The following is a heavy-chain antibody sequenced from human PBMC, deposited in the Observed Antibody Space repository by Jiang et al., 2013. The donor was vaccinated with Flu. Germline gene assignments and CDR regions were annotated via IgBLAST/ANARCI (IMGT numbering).Heavy chain of an antibody. J-gene: IGHJ4*02. CDR1: YW. Sequence: YWIGWVRQMPGKGLEWMGIIYPGDSDTRYSPSFQGQVTISADKSINTAYLQLNSLKASDTAMYYCARQIGQWLGSDLGYWGQGTLVTVSS. V-gene: IGHV5-51*01. CDR2: IYPGDSDT. D-gene: IGHD6-19*01. CDR3: ARQIGQWLGSDLGY.